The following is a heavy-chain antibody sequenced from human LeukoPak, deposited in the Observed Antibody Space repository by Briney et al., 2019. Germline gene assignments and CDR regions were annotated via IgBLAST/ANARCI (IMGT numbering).Heavy chain of an antibody. CDR1: GYTFTSYG. J-gene: IGHJ4*02. Sequence: ASAKVSCKASGYTFTSYGISWVRQAPGQGLEWMGWISAYNGNTNYAQKLQGRVTMTTDTSTSTAYMELRSLRSDDTAVYYCARDPGYSGYANFDYWGQGTLVTVSS. D-gene: IGHD5-12*01. CDR2: ISAYNGNT. V-gene: IGHV1-18*01. CDR3: ARDPGYSGYANFDY.